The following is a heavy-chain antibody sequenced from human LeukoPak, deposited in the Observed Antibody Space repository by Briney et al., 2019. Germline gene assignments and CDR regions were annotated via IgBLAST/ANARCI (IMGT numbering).Heavy chain of an antibody. CDR2: INHSGST. D-gene: IGHD3-22*01. Sequence: MPGGSLRLSCAASGFTFINAWMAWVRQAPGKGLEWIGEINHSGSTNYNPSLKSRVTISVDTSKNQFSLKLSSVTAADTAVYYCARGRDSSGYEYYFDYWGQGTLVTVSS. CDR3: ARGRDSSGYEYYFDY. J-gene: IGHJ4*02. CDR1: GFTFINAW. V-gene: IGHV4-34*01.